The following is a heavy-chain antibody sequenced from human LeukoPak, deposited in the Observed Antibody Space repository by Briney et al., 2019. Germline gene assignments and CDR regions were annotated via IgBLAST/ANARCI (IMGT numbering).Heavy chain of an antibody. J-gene: IGHJ4*02. Sequence: SVKVSCKASGYTFTSDYMHWVRQAPGQGLEWMGIINTSGGSTSYAQKFQGRVTMTRDMSTSTVYMELSSLRSEDTAVYYCARDRGRQQLVSYYFDYWGQGTLVTVSS. CDR1: GYTFTSDY. CDR2: INTSGGST. D-gene: IGHD6-13*01. CDR3: ARDRGRQQLVSYYFDY. V-gene: IGHV1-46*01.